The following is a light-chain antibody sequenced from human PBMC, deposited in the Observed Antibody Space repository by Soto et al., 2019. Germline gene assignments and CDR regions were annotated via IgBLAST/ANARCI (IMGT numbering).Light chain of an antibody. CDR2: GVS. V-gene: IGKV3-20*01. Sequence: EIVLTQSPDTLSLSPGERATLSCRASQTVTSGYLAWYQQKPGQAPRLLLYGVSTGDNGIPDRFSGSGSGTDFTLTIRRLEPEDFAVYFCHVYGSSSKPFGQGTRVKFK. CDR3: HVYGSSSKP. CDR1: QTVTSGY. J-gene: IGKJ1*01.